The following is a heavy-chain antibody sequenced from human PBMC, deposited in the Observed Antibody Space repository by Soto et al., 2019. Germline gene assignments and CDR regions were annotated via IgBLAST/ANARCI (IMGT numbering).Heavy chain of an antibody. CDR2: IWYDGINK. Sequence: QVQLVESGGGVVQPGTSLRLSCAASGFTFSSYGMHWVHQAPGKGLEWVAVIWYDGINKYYADSVKGRFTISRDNSKNTLYLQMNSLRAEDTAVYYCARATNPRIAAAGADYWGQGTLVTVSS. V-gene: IGHV3-33*01. D-gene: IGHD6-13*01. CDR3: ARATNPRIAAAGADY. J-gene: IGHJ4*02. CDR1: GFTFSSYG.